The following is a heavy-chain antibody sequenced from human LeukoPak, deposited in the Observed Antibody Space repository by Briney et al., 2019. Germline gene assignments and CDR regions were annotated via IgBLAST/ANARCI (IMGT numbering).Heavy chain of an antibody. Sequence: SETLSLTCTVSGGSVSSGSYYWSWIRQPPGKGLEWIGYIYYSGSTNYNPSLKSRVAISVDTSKNQFSLKLSSVTAADTAVYYCARAGYPYHGMDVWGKGTTVTVSS. CDR3: ARAGYPYHGMDV. CDR1: GGSVSSGSYY. D-gene: IGHD5-12*01. J-gene: IGHJ6*04. CDR2: IYYSGST. V-gene: IGHV4-61*01.